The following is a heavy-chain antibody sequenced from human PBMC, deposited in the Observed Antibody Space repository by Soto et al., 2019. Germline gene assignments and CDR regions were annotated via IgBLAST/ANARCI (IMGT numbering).Heavy chain of an antibody. CDR2: TYYRSKWHN. Sequence: SQTLSLTCAISGDSVSGNSAAWNWIRQSPSRGLEWLGRTYYRSKWHNDYAVSVKSRITVTPDTSKNQFSLKLSSVTAADTAVYYCARGEQLDYWGQGTLVTVSS. V-gene: IGHV6-1*01. CDR1: GDSVSGNSAA. D-gene: IGHD6-6*01. J-gene: IGHJ4*02. CDR3: ARGEQLDY.